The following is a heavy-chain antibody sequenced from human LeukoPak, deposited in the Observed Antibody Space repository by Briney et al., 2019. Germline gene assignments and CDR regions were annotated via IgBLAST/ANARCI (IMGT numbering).Heavy chain of an antibody. CDR2: IYYSGST. Sequence: SQTLSLTCTVSGGSISSGDYYWSWIRQPPGKGLEWIGYIYYSGSTYYNPSLKSRVTISVDTSKNQFSLKPSSVTAADTAVYYCARETRGSGSPGMDAWGKGTTVTVSS. D-gene: IGHD3-10*01. V-gene: IGHV4-30-4*01. CDR3: ARETRGSGSPGMDA. CDR1: GGSISSGDYY. J-gene: IGHJ6*04.